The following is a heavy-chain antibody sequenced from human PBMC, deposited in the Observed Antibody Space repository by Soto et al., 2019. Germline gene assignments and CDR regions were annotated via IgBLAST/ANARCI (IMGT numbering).Heavy chain of an antibody. CDR1: ADTFTSYY. CDR3: ARRGVRAAATNWFDP. CDR2: INPNGGST. Sequence: GASVKVSCKAPADTFTSYYIHWVRQAPGHGLEWMGIINPNGGSTRFAQTFQGRITMTRDTSTSTVYMELRSLRSEDTAIYYCARRGVRAAATNWFDPWGQGTLVTVSS. D-gene: IGHD6-13*01. V-gene: IGHV1-46*01. J-gene: IGHJ5*02.